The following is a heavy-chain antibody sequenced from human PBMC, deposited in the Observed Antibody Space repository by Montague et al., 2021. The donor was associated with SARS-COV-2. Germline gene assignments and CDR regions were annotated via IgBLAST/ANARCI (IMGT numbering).Heavy chain of an antibody. Sequence: SLRLSCAASGFTFSSYEMNWVRQAPGKGLEWVSYISSSGSTIPYXXSVKGRFTISRDNAKDSLYLQMNSLRAEDTAVYYCATMATDLYYNGMDVWGQGTTVTVSS. V-gene: IGHV3-48*03. CDR2: ISSSGSTI. J-gene: IGHJ6*02. CDR1: GFTFSSYE. D-gene: IGHD5-24*01. CDR3: ATMATDLYYNGMDV.